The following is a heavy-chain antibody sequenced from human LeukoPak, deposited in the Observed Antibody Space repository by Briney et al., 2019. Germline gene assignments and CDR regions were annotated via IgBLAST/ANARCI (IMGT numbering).Heavy chain of an antibody. J-gene: IGHJ4*02. D-gene: IGHD2-15*01. CDR2: IKSKTDGGTT. CDR3: TTDGTYCSVNTCDDY. CDR1: GFNFSNAW. V-gene: IGHV3-15*01. Sequence: GGSLRLSCAASGFNFSNAWMSWVRQAPGKGLEWVGRIKSKTDGGTTDYAAPVKGRFAIARDDSKNTLYLQMNSLKTEDTAMYYCTTDGTYCSVNTCDDYWGQGTLVTVSS.